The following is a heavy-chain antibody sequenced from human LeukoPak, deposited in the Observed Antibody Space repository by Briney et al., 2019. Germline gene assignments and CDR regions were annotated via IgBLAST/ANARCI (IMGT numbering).Heavy chain of an antibody. J-gene: IGHJ5*02. CDR1: GDSVSSNSAA. D-gene: IGHD3-22*01. V-gene: IGHV6-1*01. Sequence: SSQTLSLTCAISGDSVSSNSAAWNWIRQSPSRGLEWLGRTYFRSKWYNDYAVSVKSRITINPDTSKNQFSLKLSSVTAADTAVYYCAREVAAYYYDSSRLDPWGQGTLVTVSS. CDR3: AREVAAYYYDSSRLDP. CDR2: TYFRSKWYN.